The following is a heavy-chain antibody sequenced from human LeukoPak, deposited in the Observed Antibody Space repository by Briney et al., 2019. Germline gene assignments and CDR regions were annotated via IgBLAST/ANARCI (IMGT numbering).Heavy chain of an antibody. CDR3: ARGWLEWLSQSPEYFDS. J-gene: IGHJ4*02. D-gene: IGHD3-3*01. CDR1: GYTFTSYD. V-gene: IGHV1-8*03. Sequence: ASVKVSCKASGYTFTSYDINWVRQATGQGLEWMGWMNPNSGNTGYAQKFQGRVTITRNTSISTAYMELSSLRSEDTAVYYCARGWLEWLSQSPEYFDSWGQGTLVTVSS. CDR2: MNPNSGNT.